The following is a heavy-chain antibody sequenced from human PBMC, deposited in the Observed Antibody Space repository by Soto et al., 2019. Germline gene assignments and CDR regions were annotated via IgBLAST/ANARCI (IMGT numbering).Heavy chain of an antibody. J-gene: IGHJ4*02. CDR1: GGSFSGYY. CDR2: INHSGST. CDR3: ARGLSSSSSGDSGYDLDY. D-gene: IGHD5-12*01. Sequence: PSETLSLTCAVYGGSFSGYYWSWIRQPPGKGLEWIGEINHSGSTNYNPSLKSRVTISVDTSKNQFSLKLSSVTAADTALYYCARGLSSSSSGDSGYDLDYWGQGTLVTVSS. V-gene: IGHV4-34*01.